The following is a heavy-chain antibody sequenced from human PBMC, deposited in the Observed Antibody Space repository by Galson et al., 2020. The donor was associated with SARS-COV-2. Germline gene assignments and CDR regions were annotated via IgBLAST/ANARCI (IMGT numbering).Heavy chain of an antibody. CDR2: ISWNSGSI. CDR3: AKAKDIVVVGAATPFDY. CDR1: GFTFDDYA. V-gene: IGHV3-9*01. Sequence: GGSLRLSCAASGFTFDDYAMHWVRQAPGKGLEWVSGISWNSGSIGYADSVKGRFTISRDNAKNSLYLQMNSLRAEDTALYYCAKAKDIVVVGAATPFDYWGQGTLVTVSS. D-gene: IGHD2-15*01. J-gene: IGHJ4*02.